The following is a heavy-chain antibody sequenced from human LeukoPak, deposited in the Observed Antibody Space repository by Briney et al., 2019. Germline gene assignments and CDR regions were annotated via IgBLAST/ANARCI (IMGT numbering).Heavy chain of an antibody. CDR2: IYTSGST. CDR1: GGSICSYY. J-gene: IGHJ5*02. V-gene: IGHV4-4*07. Sequence: SETLSLTCTVSGGSICSYYWSWIRQPAGKGLEWIGRIYTSGSTNYNPSLKSRVTMSVDTSKNQFSLKLSSVTAADTAVYYCARDNSAAGRRVVTPFNWFDPWGQGTLVIVSS. CDR3: ARDNSAAGRRVVTPFNWFDP. D-gene: IGHD4-23*01.